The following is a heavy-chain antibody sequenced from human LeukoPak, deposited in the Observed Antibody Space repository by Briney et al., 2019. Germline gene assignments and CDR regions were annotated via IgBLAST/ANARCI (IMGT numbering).Heavy chain of an antibody. V-gene: IGHV4-39*01. D-gene: IGHD3-9*01. Sequence: SSTWMSWVRQPPGKGLEWIGTIYYSGSTYYNPSLKSRVTISVDTSKNQFSLKLRSVTAADTAVYYCARYDILTGMAYFDYWGQGTLVTVPS. J-gene: IGHJ4*02. CDR3: ARYDILTGMAYFDY. CDR1: SSTW. CDR2: IYYSGST.